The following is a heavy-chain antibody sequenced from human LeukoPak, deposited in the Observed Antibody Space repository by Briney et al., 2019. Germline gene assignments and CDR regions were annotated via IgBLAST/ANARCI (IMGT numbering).Heavy chain of an antibody. D-gene: IGHD3-22*01. CDR2: ICSSGNT. J-gene: IGHJ4*02. V-gene: IGHV4-39*07. Sequence: SETLSLTCSVSGGSISSSQYCWGWIRQPPVKGLEWIGNICSSGNTFYNASVKSRITISMDTSKNQFFLRLKSVTAADTALYFCARGRSFYDSSGYYYYWGQGTQVTVSS. CDR3: ARGRSFYDSSGYYYY. CDR1: GGSISSSQYC.